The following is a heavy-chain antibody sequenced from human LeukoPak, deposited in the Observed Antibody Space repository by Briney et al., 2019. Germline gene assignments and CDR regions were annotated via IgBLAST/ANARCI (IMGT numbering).Heavy chain of an antibody. J-gene: IGHJ4*01. CDR3: ARCRDPLTPHY. V-gene: IGHV1-18*01. D-gene: IGHD2-21*02. CDR1: GYTFTSHG. CDR2: ISAYNCNT. Sequence: ASVKVSCKASGYTFTSHGISWVRQPPGQGLEWMGWISAYNCNTNYAQKLQGRVTMPKETSTSTAYKELRSLRSDDTAVYYCARCRDPLTPHYWGHGPLVTVSS.